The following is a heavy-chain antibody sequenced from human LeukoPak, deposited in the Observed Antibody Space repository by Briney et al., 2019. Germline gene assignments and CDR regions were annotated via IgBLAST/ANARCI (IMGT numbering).Heavy chain of an antibody. J-gene: IGHJ4*02. Sequence: GGSLRLSCAASGFTFSSYAMHWVRQAPGKGLEWVSSISSSSSYIYYADSVKGRFTISRDNAKNSLYLQMNSLRAEDTAVYYCATLVEYSSSWYYFDYWGQGTLVTVSS. CDR2: ISSSSSYI. CDR3: ATLVEYSSSWYYFDY. CDR1: GFTFSSYA. D-gene: IGHD6-13*01. V-gene: IGHV3-21*01.